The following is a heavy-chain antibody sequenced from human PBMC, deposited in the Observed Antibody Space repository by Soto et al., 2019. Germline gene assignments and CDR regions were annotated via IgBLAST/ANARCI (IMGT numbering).Heavy chain of an antibody. D-gene: IGHD3-10*01. V-gene: IGHV4-59*01. CDR1: GGSISSYY. CDR3: ARGWFGEDLNWFDP. J-gene: IGHJ5*02. CDR2: IYYSGST. Sequence: SETLSLTCTVSGGSISSYYWSWIRQPPGKGLEWIGYIYYSGSTNYNPSLKSRVTISVDTSKNQFSLKLSSVTAADTAVYYCARGWFGEDLNWFDPWGQGTLVTVS.